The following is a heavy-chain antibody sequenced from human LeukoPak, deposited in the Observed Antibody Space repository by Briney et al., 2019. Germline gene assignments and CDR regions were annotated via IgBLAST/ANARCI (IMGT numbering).Heavy chain of an antibody. CDR2: ISSNWDST. CDR3: ARGYNYGRFLDY. CDR1: GSTFSGYA. V-gene: IGHV3-64*01. D-gene: IGHD1-1*01. Sequence: GGSLRLSCAASGSTFSGYAMHWVRQAPGKGLEYVSAISSNWDSTYYANSVKGRFTISRDNSKNTLYLQMGSLRAEDMAVYYCARGYNYGRFLDYWGQGTLVTVSS. J-gene: IGHJ4*02.